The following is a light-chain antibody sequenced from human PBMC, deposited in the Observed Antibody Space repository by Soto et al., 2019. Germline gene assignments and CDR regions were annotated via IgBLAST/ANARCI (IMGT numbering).Light chain of an antibody. Sequence: EIVLTQSPGTLSLSPGERATLSCRASQSISSSYLAWYQQKPGQAPRLLISGASRRPTGIPDRFSGSGSGTDFTLTFSRLEPEDFAVYYCQQYGSSPYTFGQGTKLEIK. V-gene: IGKV3-20*01. J-gene: IGKJ2*01. CDR2: GAS. CDR1: QSISSSY. CDR3: QQYGSSPYT.